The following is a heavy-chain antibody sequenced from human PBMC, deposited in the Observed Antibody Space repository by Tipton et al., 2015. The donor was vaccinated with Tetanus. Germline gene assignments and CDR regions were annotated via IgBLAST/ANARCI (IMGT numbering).Heavy chain of an antibody. J-gene: IGHJ4*02. D-gene: IGHD3-22*01. CDR1: GFTFDDYA. V-gene: IGHV3-9*01. CDR3: AKDNYDSSGYSPTFDY. CDR2: ISWNSGSI. Sequence: SLRLSCAASGFTFDDYAMHWVRQAPGKGLEWVSGISWNSGSIGYADSVKGRFTISRDNAKNSLYLQMNSLRAEDTALYYCAKDNYDSSGYSPTFDYWGQGTLVTVPS.